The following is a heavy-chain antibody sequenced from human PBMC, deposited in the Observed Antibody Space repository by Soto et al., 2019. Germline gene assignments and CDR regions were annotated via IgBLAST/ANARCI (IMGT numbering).Heavy chain of an antibody. CDR3: EYSHSSSSPRLMRQTKYYYYMDV. CDR2: INSDGSST. CDR1: GFTFSSYW. Sequence: GGSLRLSCAASGFTFSSYWMHWVRQAPGKGLVWVSRINSDGSSTSYADSVKGRFTISRDNAKNTLYLQMNSLRAEDTAVYYCEYSHSSSSPRLMRQTKYYYYMDVWGKGTTVTVSS. J-gene: IGHJ6*03. V-gene: IGHV3-74*01. D-gene: IGHD6-6*01.